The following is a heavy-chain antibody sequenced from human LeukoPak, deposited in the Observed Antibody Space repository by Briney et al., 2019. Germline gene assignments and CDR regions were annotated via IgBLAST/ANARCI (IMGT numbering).Heavy chain of an antibody. V-gene: IGHV3-7*01. CDR2: IKQDGSEK. CDR3: ARALTMVRGVPYYYYYFYMDV. CDR1: GFTFSSYW. D-gene: IGHD3-10*01. Sequence: GGSLRLSCAASGFTFSSYWMSWVRQAPGKGLEWVANIKQDGSEKYYVDSVKGRFTISRDNAKNSLYPQMNSLRAEDTAVYYCARALTMVRGVPYYYYYFYMDVWGKGTTVTVSS. J-gene: IGHJ6*03.